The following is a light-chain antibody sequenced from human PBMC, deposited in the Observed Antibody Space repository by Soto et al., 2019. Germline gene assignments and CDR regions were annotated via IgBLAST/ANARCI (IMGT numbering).Light chain of an antibody. V-gene: IGLV2-14*01. CDR1: SSDIGGYDY. CDR3: TSYASGSSHVV. J-gene: IGLJ2*01. Sequence: QSVLTQPASVSGSPGQSITLSCTGTSSDIGGYDYVSWYQRQPGKAPKLIIYDVNNRPSGVSNRFSGSKSGNTASLTISGLQAEDEADYYCTSYASGSSHVVFGGGTKLTVL. CDR2: DVN.